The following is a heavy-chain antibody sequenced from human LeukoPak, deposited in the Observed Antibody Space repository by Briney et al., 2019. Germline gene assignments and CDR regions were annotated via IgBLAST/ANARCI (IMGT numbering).Heavy chain of an antibody. CDR3: AKETGRWELE. Sequence: TGGSLRLSCAASGFTFSSYGMHWVRQAPGKGLEWVAVISYDGSNKYYADSVKGRFTISRDNSKNTLYLQMNSLRAEDTAVYYCAKETGRWELEWGQGTLVTVSS. CDR2: ISYDGSNK. V-gene: IGHV3-30*18. CDR1: GFTFSSYG. D-gene: IGHD1-26*01. J-gene: IGHJ4*02.